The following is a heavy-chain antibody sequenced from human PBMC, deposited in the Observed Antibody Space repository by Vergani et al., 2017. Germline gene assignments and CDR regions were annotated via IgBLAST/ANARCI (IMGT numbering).Heavy chain of an antibody. D-gene: IGHD6-19*01. CDR3: ARDRGSGWSHYYYYYGMDV. V-gene: IGHV3-23*04. CDR1: GGTFSSYA. CDR2: ISGSGGST. J-gene: IGHJ6*02. Sequence: VQLVQSGAEVKKPGSSVKVSCKASGGTFSSYAISWVRQAPGKGLEWVSAISGSGGSTYYADSVKGRFTISRDNSKNTLYLQMNSLRAEDTAVYYCARDRGSGWSHYYYYYGMDVWGQGTTVTVSS.